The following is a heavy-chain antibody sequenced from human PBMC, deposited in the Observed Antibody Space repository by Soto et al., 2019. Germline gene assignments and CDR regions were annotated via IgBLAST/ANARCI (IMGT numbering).Heavy chain of an antibody. J-gene: IGHJ6*02. D-gene: IGHD2-2*02. CDR1: GYTFGGYY. V-gene: IGHV1-2*02. CDR2: INPNSGGT. CDR3: ARSLTEGYCTITGCYTRPLYGMDV. Sequence: PRASVKVSCKASGYTFGGYYIHWLRQAPGQGLEWMGWINPNSGGTNYAQKFQGRVTVTRDTPTSTAYMELSRLTSDDTAAYYCARSLTEGYCTITGCYTRPLYGMDVWGQGTTVTVSS.